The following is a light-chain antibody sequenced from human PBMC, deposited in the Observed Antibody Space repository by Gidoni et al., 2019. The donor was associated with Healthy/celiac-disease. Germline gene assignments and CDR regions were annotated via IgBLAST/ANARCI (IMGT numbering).Light chain of an antibody. Sequence: IQLTQSPSSLSASVGDRVTITCQESQDISNYLNWYQQKPGKAPQLLIYDASNLETGVPSRFSGSGSGTDFTLTISSLQPEDIATYYCQQYDNLPAFGQGTKLEIK. V-gene: IGKV1-33*01. J-gene: IGKJ2*01. CDR3: QQYDNLPA. CDR2: DAS. CDR1: QDISNY.